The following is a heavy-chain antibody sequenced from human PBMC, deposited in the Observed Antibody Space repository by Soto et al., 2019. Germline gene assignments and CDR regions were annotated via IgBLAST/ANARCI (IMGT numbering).Heavy chain of an antibody. V-gene: IGHV3-7*03. CDR2: MNQDGSEK. CDR1: GFTFSNSW. Sequence: EVQLVESGGGLVQPGGSLRLSCAASGFTFSNSWMTWVRQAPGKGLKWVANMNQDGSEKYYEDSVKGRFTISRDNAKNSLSLQMNSLRAEDTAVYFCARDNRGTFDYWGQGALVTVSS. J-gene: IGHJ4*02. D-gene: IGHD7-27*01. CDR3: ARDNRGTFDY.